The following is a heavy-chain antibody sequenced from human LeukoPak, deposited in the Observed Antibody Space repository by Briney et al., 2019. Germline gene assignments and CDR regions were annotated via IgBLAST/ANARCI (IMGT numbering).Heavy chain of an antibody. Sequence: SETLSLTCTVSGGSISSGDYYWSWIRQPPGKGLEWIGYIYHSGSTYYNPSLKSRVTISVDRSKNQFSLKLSSVTAADTAVYYCARPYYDILTGYSSDAFDIWGQGTMVTVSS. CDR3: ARPYYDILTGYSSDAFDI. CDR2: IYHSGST. V-gene: IGHV4-30-4*08. CDR1: GGSISSGDYY. J-gene: IGHJ3*02. D-gene: IGHD3-9*01.